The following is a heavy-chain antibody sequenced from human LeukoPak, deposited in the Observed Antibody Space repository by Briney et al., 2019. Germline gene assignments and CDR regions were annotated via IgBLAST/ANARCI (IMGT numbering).Heavy chain of an antibody. CDR1: GYTFTSYD. D-gene: IGHD5-24*01. V-gene: IGHV1-8*01. CDR2: MNPNSGNT. CDR3: ARAGRDGKKDAFDI. Sequence: GASVKVSCKASGYTFTSYDINWVRQATGQGLEWMGWMNPNSGNTGYAQRFQGRVTMTRDTSISTAYMELSSLRSEDTPVYYCARAGRDGKKDAFDIWGQGTIVSASS. J-gene: IGHJ3*02.